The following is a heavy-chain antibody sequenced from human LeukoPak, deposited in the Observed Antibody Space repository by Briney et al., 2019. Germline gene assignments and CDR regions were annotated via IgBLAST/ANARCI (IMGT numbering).Heavy chain of an antibody. CDR1: GYTFTGYY. Sequence: SVKVSCKASGYTFTGYYMHWVRQAPGQGLEWMGRIIPILGIANYAQKFQGRVTITADKSTSTAYMELSSLRSEATAVYYCARVGELERRDWFDPWGQGTLVTVSS. D-gene: IGHD1-1*01. J-gene: IGHJ5*02. CDR3: ARVGELERRDWFDP. V-gene: IGHV1-69*04. CDR2: IIPILGIA.